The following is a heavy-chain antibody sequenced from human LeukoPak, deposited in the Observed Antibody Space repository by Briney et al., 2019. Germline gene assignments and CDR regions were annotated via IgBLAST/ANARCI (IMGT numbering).Heavy chain of an antibody. V-gene: IGHV5-51*01. Sequence: ESLKISSKGSRYTFSNHWIGWVRQMPGRGLEWIAIIYPGDSDTRYSPSFQGQVTISADTSITTAYIQWSSLKASDPAMYFCAKSGGSRPLYFDYWGQGPLVPASS. CDR3: AKSGGSRPLYFDY. J-gene: IGHJ4*02. CDR2: IYPGDSDT. CDR1: RYTFSNHW. D-gene: IGHD2-15*01.